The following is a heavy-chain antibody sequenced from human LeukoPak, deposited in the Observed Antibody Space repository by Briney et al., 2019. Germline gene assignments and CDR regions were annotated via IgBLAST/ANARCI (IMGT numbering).Heavy chain of an antibody. D-gene: IGHD2-21*02. CDR3: AKVNPVAASDEVVTATYYFDY. CDR2: ISYDGSNK. V-gene: IGHV3-30*18. CDR1: GFTFSSYG. Sequence: PGGSLRLSCAASGFTFSSYGMHWVRQAPGKGLEWVAVISYDGSNKYYADSVKGRFTISRDNSKNTLYLQMNSLRAEDTAVYYCAKVNPVAASDEVVTATYYFDYWGQGTLVTVSS. J-gene: IGHJ4*02.